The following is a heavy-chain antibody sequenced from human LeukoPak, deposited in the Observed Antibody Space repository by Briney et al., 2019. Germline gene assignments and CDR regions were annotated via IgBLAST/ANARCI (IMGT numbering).Heavy chain of an antibody. CDR3: AKPLLWDTESHFDY. D-gene: IGHD1-26*01. CDR2: ISYDGSNK. J-gene: IGHJ4*02. V-gene: IGHV3-30*18. Sequence: GRSLRLSCAASGFTFSSYGMHWVRQAPGKGLEWVAVISYDGSNKYYADSVKGRFTISRDNSKNTLYLQMNSLRAEDTAVYYCAKPLLWDTESHFDYWGQGTLVAVSS. CDR1: GFTFSSYG.